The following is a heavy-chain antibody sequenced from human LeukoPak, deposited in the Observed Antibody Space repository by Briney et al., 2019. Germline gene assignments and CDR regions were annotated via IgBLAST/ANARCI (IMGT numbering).Heavy chain of an antibody. V-gene: IGHV1-2*02. CDR3: ATIAAAGTVLSDY. CDR1: GYTFTGYY. CDR2: INPNSGGT. D-gene: IGHD6-13*01. Sequence: GASVKVSCKASGYTFTGYYMHWARQAPGQGLEWMGWINPNSGGTNYAQKFQGRVTMTRDTSISTAYMELSRLRSDDTAVYYCATIAAAGTVLSDYWGQGTLVTVSS. J-gene: IGHJ4*02.